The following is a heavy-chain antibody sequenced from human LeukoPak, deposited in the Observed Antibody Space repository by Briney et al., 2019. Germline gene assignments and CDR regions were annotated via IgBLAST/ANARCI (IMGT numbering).Heavy chain of an antibody. CDR3: ARDGTYTDYDPDFDI. D-gene: IGHD5-12*01. J-gene: IGHJ4*02. CDR1: GFTLSRFW. CDR2: IKQDGSEK. Sequence: GGSLRLSCAASGFTLSRFWMSWVRQAPGKGLEWVANIKQDGSEKYYVDSVKGGFTISRDNATNSLYLKMNSLRAEETAVFYCARDGTYTDYDPDFDIWGQGTLVTVSS. V-gene: IGHV3-7*04.